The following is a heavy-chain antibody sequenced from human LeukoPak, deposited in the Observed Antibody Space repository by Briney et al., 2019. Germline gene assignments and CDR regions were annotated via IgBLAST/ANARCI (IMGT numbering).Heavy chain of an antibody. CDR2: ISASGGLT. V-gene: IGHV3-23*01. CDR3: AKDWPPDS. CDR1: GFTFTSYA. J-gene: IGHJ5*01. Sequence: GGSLRLSRVASGFTFTSYAMSWVRQVPGKGLEWVSAISASGGLTYYADSVKGRFTISRDSSKNTLYLQMNSLRAADTAVYYCAKDWPPDSWGQGTLVTVSS.